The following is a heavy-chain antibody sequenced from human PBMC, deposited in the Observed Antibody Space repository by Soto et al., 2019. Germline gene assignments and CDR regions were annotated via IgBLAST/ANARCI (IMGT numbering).Heavy chain of an antibody. D-gene: IGHD5-18*01. CDR2: IYWDDDK. Sequence: QITLKESGPTLVEPTQTLTLTCSFSGFSLSTSGVGVGWIRQAPGKALEWLAIIYWDDDKRYIPSLKSRLTITKDTSNNQVVLTMTNMDPVDTATYYCAHRRGYIPDYWGQGTLVTVSS. CDR3: AHRRGYIPDY. CDR1: GFSLSTSGVG. J-gene: IGHJ4*02. V-gene: IGHV2-5*02.